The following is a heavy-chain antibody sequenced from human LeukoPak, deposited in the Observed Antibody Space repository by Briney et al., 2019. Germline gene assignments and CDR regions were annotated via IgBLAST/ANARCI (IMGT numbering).Heavy chain of an antibody. CDR2: INPNSGGT. V-gene: IGHV1-2*05. J-gene: IGHJ6*03. Sequence: GSVKVSCKASGYTFTGYYMHWVRQAPGQGLEWMGRINPNSGGTNYAQKFQGRVTMTTDTSISTAYMGLSTLTTDDTGVYYCAREGGNNYIDVWGKGTTVTVSS. D-gene: IGHD4-23*01. CDR1: GYTFTGYY. CDR3: AREGGNNYIDV.